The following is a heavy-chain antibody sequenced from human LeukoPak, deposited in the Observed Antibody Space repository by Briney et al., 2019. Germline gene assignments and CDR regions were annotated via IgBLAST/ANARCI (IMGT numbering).Heavy chain of an antibody. J-gene: IGHJ5*02. CDR3: AKGGTFDP. V-gene: IGHV3-30*18. CDR1: GFTFSSYG. D-gene: IGHD1-1*01. Sequence: GRSLRLSCAASGFTFSSYGMHWVRQAPGKGLEWVAVISYDGSNKYYTDSVKGRFTISRDNSKNTLYLQVNSLRAEDTAVYYCAKGGTFDPWGQGTLVTVSS. CDR2: ISYDGSNK.